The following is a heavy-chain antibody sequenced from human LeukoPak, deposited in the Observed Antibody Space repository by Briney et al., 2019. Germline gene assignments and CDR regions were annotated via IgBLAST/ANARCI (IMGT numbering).Heavy chain of an antibody. CDR1: GFTFSDYY. Sequence: GGSLRLSCAASGFTFSDYYMSWIRQTPGGGLEWISHISSSGTFTDYADSVKGRFTISRDSAKGSLYLQMNSLRAEDTAVYYCARRPPGLGGLADYWGQGTLVTVSS. J-gene: IGHJ4*02. CDR3: ARRPPGLGGLADY. V-gene: IGHV3-11*03. CDR2: ISSSGTFT. D-gene: IGHD3-16*01.